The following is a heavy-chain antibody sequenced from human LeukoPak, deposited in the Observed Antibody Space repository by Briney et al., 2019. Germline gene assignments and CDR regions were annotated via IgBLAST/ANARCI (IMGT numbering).Heavy chain of an antibody. V-gene: IGHV3-9*01. CDR2: ISWNTTNI. CDR3: ARGAAGKYSSSWLRQGTDY. Sequence: PGGSLRLSCAASGFTFDDYAMHWVRQAPGKGLEWVSGISWNTTNIDYADAVKGRFTISRDNANNSLFLQMNNLRAEDAAVYYCARGAAGKYSSSWLRQGTDYWGQGTLVTVSS. J-gene: IGHJ4*02. D-gene: IGHD6-13*01. CDR1: GFTFDDYA.